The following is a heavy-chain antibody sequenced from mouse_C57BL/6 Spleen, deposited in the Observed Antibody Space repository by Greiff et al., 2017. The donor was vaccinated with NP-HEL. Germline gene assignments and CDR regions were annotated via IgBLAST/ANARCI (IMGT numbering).Heavy chain of an antibody. D-gene: IGHD5-1*01. CDR2: ISYDGSN. Sequence: EVQVVESGPGLVKPSQSLSLTCSVTGYSITSGYYWNWIRQFPGNKLEWMGYISYDGSNNYNPTLKKRISITRDTSRNQFFLKLNSVTTEDTATYYCARDREYSFAYWGQGTLVTVSA. V-gene: IGHV3-6*01. J-gene: IGHJ3*01. CDR1: GYSITSGYY. CDR3: ARDREYSFAY.